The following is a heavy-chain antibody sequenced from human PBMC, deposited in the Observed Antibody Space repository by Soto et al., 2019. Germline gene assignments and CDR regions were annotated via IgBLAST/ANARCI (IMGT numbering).Heavy chain of an antibody. Sequence: SETLSLTCAVYGGSFSGYYWSWIRQPPGKGLEWIGEINHSGSTNYNPSLKSRVTISVDTSKNQFSLKLSSVTAADTAVYYCARRLAQYYYYYYGMDVWGQGTTVTAP. D-gene: IGHD3-22*01. CDR2: INHSGST. CDR3: ARRLAQYYYYYYGMDV. V-gene: IGHV4-34*01. J-gene: IGHJ6*02. CDR1: GGSFSGYY.